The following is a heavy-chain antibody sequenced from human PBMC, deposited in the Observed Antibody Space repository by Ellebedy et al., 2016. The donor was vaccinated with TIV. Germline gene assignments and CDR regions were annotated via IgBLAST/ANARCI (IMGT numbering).Heavy chain of an antibody. CDR2: IKSDGSEE. Sequence: PGGSLRLSCEASGFTFSTHSMNWVRQAPGKGLEWVANIKSDGSEEYYVDSVKGRFTISRDNAKNSLFLQMNNLRAEDTAVYYCARMTRSAYYGTDYWGQGTLVTVSS. V-gene: IGHV3-7*01. D-gene: IGHD1-26*01. CDR1: GFTFSTHS. CDR3: ARMTRSAYYGTDY. J-gene: IGHJ4*02.